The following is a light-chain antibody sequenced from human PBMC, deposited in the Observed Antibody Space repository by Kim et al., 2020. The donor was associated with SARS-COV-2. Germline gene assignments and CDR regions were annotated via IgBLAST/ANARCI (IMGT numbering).Light chain of an antibody. Sequence: QLVLTQSPSASASLGASVKLTCTLSSGHSSYTIAWLQQQPEKGPRYLMKVNSDGSHNKGDGIPDRFSGSSSGAERYLTISSLQSDDEADYYCQTWAIGMPWVFGGGTQLTVL. CDR2: VNSDGSH. V-gene: IGLV4-69*01. CDR1: SGHSSYT. J-gene: IGLJ3*02. CDR3: QTWAIGMPWV.